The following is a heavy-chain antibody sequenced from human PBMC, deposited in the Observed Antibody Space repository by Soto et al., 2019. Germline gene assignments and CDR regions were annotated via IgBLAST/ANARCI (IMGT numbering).Heavy chain of an antibody. V-gene: IGHV1-69*13. CDR1: GGTFSSYA. Sequence: ASVKVSCKASGGTFSSYAISWVRQAPGQGLECMGGVIPIFGTANYAQKFQGRVTITADESTSTAYMELSSLRSEDTAVYYCARVRLVAATPWYFDYWGQGTLVTVSS. CDR3: ARVRLVAATPWYFDY. J-gene: IGHJ4*02. CDR2: VIPIFGTA. D-gene: IGHD2-15*01.